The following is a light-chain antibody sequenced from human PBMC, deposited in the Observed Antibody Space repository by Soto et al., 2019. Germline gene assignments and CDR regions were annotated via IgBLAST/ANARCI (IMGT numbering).Light chain of an antibody. CDR3: LQYKTYPPA. CDR2: AAS. J-gene: IGKJ1*01. Sequence: DIQMTQSPSSLSASVGDTVIITCRASQTIGDDLAWFQLKPGKAPKRLIYAASRLQSGVPSRFSGSGSGTEFTLTISSLLPEDYATYFCLQYKTYPPAFGQGTKVDIK. V-gene: IGKV1-17*01. CDR1: QTIGDD.